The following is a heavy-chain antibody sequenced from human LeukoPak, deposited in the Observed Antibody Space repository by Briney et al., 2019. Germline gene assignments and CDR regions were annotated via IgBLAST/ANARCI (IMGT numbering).Heavy chain of an antibody. V-gene: IGHV4-34*01. CDR1: GGSFSGYY. CDR2: INHSGST. Sequence: SETLSLTCAVYGGSFSGYYWSWIRQPPGKGLEWIGEINHSGSTNYNPSLKSRVTISVDTSKNQFSLKLSSVTAADTAVYYCARLPPETYYDILTGYFPWGQGTLVTVSS. D-gene: IGHD3-9*01. J-gene: IGHJ4*02. CDR3: ARLPPETYYDILTGYFP.